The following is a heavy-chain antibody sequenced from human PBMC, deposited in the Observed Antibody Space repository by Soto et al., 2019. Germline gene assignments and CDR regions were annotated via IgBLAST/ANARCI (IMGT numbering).Heavy chain of an antibody. D-gene: IGHD2-21*02. J-gene: IGHJ5*02. CDR1: GGSISSGDYY. Sequence: QVQLQESGPGLVKPSQTLSLTCTVSGGSISSGDYYWSWIRQPPGKGLEWIGYIYYSGSTYYNPSLRSRVTISVDTSTNQFSLKLSSVTAADTAVYYCASLVVTAHNWFDPWGQGTLVTVSS. CDR3: ASLVVTAHNWFDP. V-gene: IGHV4-30-4*01. CDR2: IYYSGST.